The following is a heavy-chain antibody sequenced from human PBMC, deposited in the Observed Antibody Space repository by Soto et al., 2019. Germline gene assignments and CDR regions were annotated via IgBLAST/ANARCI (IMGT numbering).Heavy chain of an antibody. Sequence: ASVKVSCKASGYTFTGYYMHRVRQAPGQGLEWMGWINPNSGGTNYAQKFQGWVTMTRDTSISTAYMELSRLRSDYTAVYYCASSAVAGTGTYFEYWGQGTLVTVSS. CDR3: ASSAVAGTGTYFEY. D-gene: IGHD6-19*01. CDR1: GYTFTGYY. V-gene: IGHV1-2*04. CDR2: INPNSGGT. J-gene: IGHJ4*02.